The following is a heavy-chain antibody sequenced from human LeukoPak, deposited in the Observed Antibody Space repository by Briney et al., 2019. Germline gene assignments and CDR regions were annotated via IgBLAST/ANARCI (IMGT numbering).Heavy chain of an antibody. CDR2: IYYDGTT. D-gene: IGHD3-10*01. CDR3: ARDSGGQYGSGNIWFDP. Sequence: PSETLSLTCTVSGGSISGQYWSWIRQPPGKKLEYIGYIYYDGTTNYNPSLRGRVTISVDTSKNQFSLNLKSVTAADTAVYYCARDSGGQYGSGNIWFDPWGQGTLVTVSS. J-gene: IGHJ5*02. CDR1: GGSISGQY. V-gene: IGHV4-59*11.